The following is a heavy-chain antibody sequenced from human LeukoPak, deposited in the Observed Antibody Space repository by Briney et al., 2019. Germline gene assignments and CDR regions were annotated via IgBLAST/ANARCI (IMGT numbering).Heavy chain of an antibody. Sequence: GGSLRLSCAASGLTFNNYWMHWVRQAPGKGLVWVSRINTDGSSTNYADSVKGRFTISRDNAKNTLYLQMNSLRAEDTAVYYCATVFYDSSGYWEYFDYWGQGTLVTVSS. CDR1: GLTFNNYW. J-gene: IGHJ4*02. CDR2: INTDGSST. V-gene: IGHV3-74*01. CDR3: ATVFYDSSGYWEYFDY. D-gene: IGHD3-22*01.